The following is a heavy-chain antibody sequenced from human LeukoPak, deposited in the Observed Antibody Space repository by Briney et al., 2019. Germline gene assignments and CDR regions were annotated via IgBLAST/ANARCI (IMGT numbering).Heavy chain of an antibody. D-gene: IGHD3-9*01. CDR3: ARDFDGYFDY. CDR1: GFTFSSYS. J-gene: IGHJ4*02. Sequence: PGGSLRLSCAASGFTFSSYSMNWVSQAPGKGLEWVSSISSSSSYIYYADSVKGRFTISRDNSKNTLYLQMNSLRAEDTAGYYCARDFDGYFDYWGQGTLVTVSS. CDR2: ISSSSSYI. V-gene: IGHV3-21*01.